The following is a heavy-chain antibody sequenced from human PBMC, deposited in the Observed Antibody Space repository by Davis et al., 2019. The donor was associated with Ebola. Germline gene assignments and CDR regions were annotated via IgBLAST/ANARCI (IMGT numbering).Heavy chain of an antibody. CDR1: GGSISSSSYY. D-gene: IGHD3-10*01. V-gene: IGHV4-39*07. CDR3: ARFAPPQSAGGWFDP. CDR2: IYYSGST. Sequence: PSETLSLTCTVSGGSISSSSYYWGWIRQPPGKGLEWIGSIYYSGSTYYNPSLKSRVTISVDTSKNQFSLKLSSVTAADTAVYYCARFAPPQSAGGWFDPWGQGTLVTVSS. J-gene: IGHJ5*02.